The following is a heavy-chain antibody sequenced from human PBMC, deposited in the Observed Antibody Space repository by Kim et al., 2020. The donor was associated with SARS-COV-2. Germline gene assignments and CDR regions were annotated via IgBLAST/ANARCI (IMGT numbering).Heavy chain of an antibody. CDR2: IYYSGST. CDR3: ARGGRTRWLRDAFDI. J-gene: IGHJ3*02. V-gene: IGHV4-39*01. CDR1: GGSISSSSYY. D-gene: IGHD5-12*01. Sequence: SETLSLTCTVSGGSISSSSYYWGWIRQPPGKGLEWIGSIYYSGSTYYNPSLKSRVTISVDTSNNQFSLKLSSVTAADTAVYYCARGGRTRWLRDAFDIWGQGTMVTVSS.